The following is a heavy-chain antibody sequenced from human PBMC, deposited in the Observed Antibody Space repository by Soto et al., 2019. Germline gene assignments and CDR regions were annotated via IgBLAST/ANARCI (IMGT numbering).Heavy chain of an antibody. Sequence: EVQLVESGGALVQPGGSLRLSCTVSGFTFGDFWMTWVRQAPGKGLEWVANMNQDGSEKYYADSVRGRFGISRDNAKNSLFLQMNSLSAENTALYYCASQRNSYAMDAWGQGTTVTVSS. D-gene: IGHD1-1*01. V-gene: IGHV3-7*05. CDR2: MNQDGSEK. J-gene: IGHJ6*02. CDR3: ASQRNSYAMDA. CDR1: GFTFGDFW.